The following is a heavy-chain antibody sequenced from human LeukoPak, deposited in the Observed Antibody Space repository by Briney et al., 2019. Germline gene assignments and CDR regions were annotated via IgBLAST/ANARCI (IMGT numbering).Heavy chain of an antibody. Sequence: PSETLSLTCTVSGYSISSGYYWGWIRQPPGQGLEWIGSIYHSGSTYYNPSLKSRVTISVDTSKNQFSLKLSSVTAADTAVYYCARASVDDSSGYYYFFSNWGQGTLVTVSS. CDR1: GYSISSGYY. CDR2: IYHSGST. D-gene: IGHD3-22*01. V-gene: IGHV4-38-2*02. J-gene: IGHJ4*02. CDR3: ARASVDDSSGYYYFFSN.